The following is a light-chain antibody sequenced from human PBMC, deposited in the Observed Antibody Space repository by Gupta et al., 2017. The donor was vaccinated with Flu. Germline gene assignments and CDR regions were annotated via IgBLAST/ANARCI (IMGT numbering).Light chain of an antibody. J-gene: IGKJ1*01. CDR1: RGIRHG. Sequence: DIQMTQSPSSLSASVGDRVTITCRASRGIRHGLAWYQQKPGKAPNRMIYAASTLQLGVPSRFSGSGCVTEFTLTSSSRQNEDFANYYWQQNNSFRTFGQGTKVEIK. V-gene: IGKV1-17*01. CDR2: AAS. CDR3: QQNNSFRT.